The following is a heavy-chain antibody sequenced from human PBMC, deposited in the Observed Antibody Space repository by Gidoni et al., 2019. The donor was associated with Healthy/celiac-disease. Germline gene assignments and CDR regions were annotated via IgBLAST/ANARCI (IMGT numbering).Heavy chain of an antibody. CDR1: GGSISSGGYS. J-gene: IGHJ5*02. V-gene: IGHV4-31*03. Sequence: QVQLQESGPGLVQPSQTLSLTCPFSGGSISSGGYSWSWIRQPPGKGLEWIGYIYYSGSTYYNPSLKSRVTISVDTSKNQFSLKLSSVTAADTAVYYCARAAANYYDSSGYTNWFDPWGQGTLVTVSS. CDR2: IYYSGST. D-gene: IGHD3-22*01. CDR3: ARAAANYYDSSGYTNWFDP.